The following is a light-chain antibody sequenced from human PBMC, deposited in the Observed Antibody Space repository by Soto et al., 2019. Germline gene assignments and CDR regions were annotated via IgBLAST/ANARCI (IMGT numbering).Light chain of an antibody. CDR3: LQTKSPGT. V-gene: IGKV1-12*01. Sequence: DIQMTQSPSSLSASVGDRVTIICRASQDISTWLAWYQHKPGKAPRLLMYAASNLQRGVPSRFSGSGSGKDFTLTINPLQPEDFTTYYCLQTKSPGTFGPGTRVEIK. J-gene: IGKJ1*01. CDR1: QDISTW. CDR2: AAS.